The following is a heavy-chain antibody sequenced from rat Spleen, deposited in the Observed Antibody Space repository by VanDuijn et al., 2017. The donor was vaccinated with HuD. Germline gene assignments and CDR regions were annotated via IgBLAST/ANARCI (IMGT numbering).Heavy chain of an antibody. J-gene: IGHJ3*01. CDR1: GFTFSDYT. CDR2: IIYDGSNT. D-gene: IGHD4-4*01. V-gene: IGHV5-17*01. Sequence: EVQLVESGGGLVQPGRSLKLSCAVSGFTFSDYTMAWVRQAPKKGLEWVAAIIYDGSNTYYGDSVTGRFTISRDNAESTLSLQMDSLRSEDSATYYCARLGNSGFGNWFAYWGQGTLVTVSS. CDR3: ARLGNSGFGNWFAY.